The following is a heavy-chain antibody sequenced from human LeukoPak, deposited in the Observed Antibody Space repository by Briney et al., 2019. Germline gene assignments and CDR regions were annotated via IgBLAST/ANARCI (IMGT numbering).Heavy chain of an antibody. V-gene: IGHV4-59*01. CDR1: GGSISSYY. D-gene: IGHD4-23*01. CDR3: ARGAYGGLMTY. J-gene: IGHJ4*02. CDR2: IYYSGST. Sequence: SETLSLTCTVSGGSISSYYWSWIRQPPGKGLEWIGYIYYSGSTYYNPSLKSRVTISVDTSKNQFSLKLSSVTAADTAVYYCARGAYGGLMTYWGQGTLVTVSS.